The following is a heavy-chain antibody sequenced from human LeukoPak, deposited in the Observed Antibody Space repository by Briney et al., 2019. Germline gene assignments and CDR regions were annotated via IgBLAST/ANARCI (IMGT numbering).Heavy chain of an antibody. D-gene: IGHD3-10*01. J-gene: IGHJ3*02. CDR3: ARVSGRRITMVRPPLQHAFDI. CDR1: GGSFSGYY. V-gene: IGHV4-34*01. CDR2: INHSGST. Sequence: SETLSLTCAVYGGSFSGYYWSWIRQPPGKGLEWIGEINHSGSTNYNPSLKSRVTISVDTSKNQFSLKLSSVTAADTAVYYSARVSGRRITMVRPPLQHAFDIWGQGTMVTVSS.